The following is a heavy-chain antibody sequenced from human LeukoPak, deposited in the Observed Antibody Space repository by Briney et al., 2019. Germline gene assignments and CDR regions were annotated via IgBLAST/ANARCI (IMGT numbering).Heavy chain of an antibody. Sequence: GGSLRLSCAASGFTFSNFEMTWVRQAPEKGLELVSYISSSGSAIYYGDSVKGRFTISRDNAKNLLYLQMNNLRAEDTAVYYCVSDAFDIWGQGTMVTVSS. CDR3: VSDAFDI. CDR2: ISSSGSAI. J-gene: IGHJ3*02. V-gene: IGHV3-48*03. CDR1: GFTFSNFE.